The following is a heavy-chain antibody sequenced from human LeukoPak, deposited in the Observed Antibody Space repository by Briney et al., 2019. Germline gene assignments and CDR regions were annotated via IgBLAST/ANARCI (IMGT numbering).Heavy chain of an antibody. CDR3: ARAGRGYADAFDI. Sequence: GGSLRLSCAASGFTFSSYGMSWVRQAPGKGLEWVSAISGSGGSTYYADSVKGRFTISRDNSKNTLYLQMNSLRAEDTTLYYCARAGRGYADAFDIWGQGTMVTVSS. CDR2: ISGSGGST. D-gene: IGHD5-12*01. CDR1: GFTFSSYG. V-gene: IGHV3-23*01. J-gene: IGHJ3*02.